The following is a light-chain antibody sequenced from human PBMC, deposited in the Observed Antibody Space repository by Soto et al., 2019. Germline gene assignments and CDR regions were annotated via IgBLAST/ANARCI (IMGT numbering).Light chain of an antibody. Sequence: QLVLTQSPSASASLGASVKLTCTLSSGHSNYAIAWHHQRPEKGPRYLMKLNSDGSHSKGDGIPDRFSGSISGAERYLTISSLQSEDEADYYCQTWGTGIQVFGGGTKVTVL. CDR1: SGHSNYA. CDR2: LNSDGSH. CDR3: QTWGTGIQV. V-gene: IGLV4-69*01. J-gene: IGLJ2*01.